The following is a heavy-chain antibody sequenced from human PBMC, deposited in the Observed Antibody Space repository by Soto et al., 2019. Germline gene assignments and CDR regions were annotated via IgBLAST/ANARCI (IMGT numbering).Heavy chain of an antibody. CDR1: GYTFTSYG. J-gene: IGHJ5*02. Sequence: ASVKGSCKASGYTFTSYGISWVRQSPGQGLEWMGWISAYNGNTNYAQKLQGRVTMTTDTSTSTAYMELRSLRSDDTAVYYCARDLEDIVVVPAAMGDNRFDPWGQGTLVTVSS. D-gene: IGHD2-2*01. V-gene: IGHV1-18*01. CDR2: ISAYNGNT. CDR3: ARDLEDIVVVPAAMGDNRFDP.